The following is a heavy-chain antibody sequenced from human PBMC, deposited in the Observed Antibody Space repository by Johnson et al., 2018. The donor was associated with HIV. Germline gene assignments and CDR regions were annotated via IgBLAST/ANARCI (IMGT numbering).Heavy chain of an antibody. D-gene: IGHD4-17*01. Sequence: QVQLVESGGGVVQPGRSLRLSCTASGFTFSSYAMHWVRQAPGKGLEWVAVISYHGGTKYSADSVKGRFSISRDNSENTVYLQLNSLRADDTAVYFCARDRFGDSDAFDIWGQGTMVTVSS. V-gene: IGHV3-30-3*01. CDR2: ISYHGGTK. CDR3: ARDRFGDSDAFDI. J-gene: IGHJ3*02. CDR1: GFTFSSYA.